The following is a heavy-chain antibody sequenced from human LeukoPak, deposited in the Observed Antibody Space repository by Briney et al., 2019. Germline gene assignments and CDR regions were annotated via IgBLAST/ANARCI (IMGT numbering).Heavy chain of an antibody. J-gene: IGHJ4*02. CDR1: GFTFSSYW. CDR2: IKQDGSEK. V-gene: IGHV3-7*01. CDR3: AREIGGGHFDY. D-gene: IGHD2-15*01. Sequence: GESLRLSCAASGFTFSSYWMSWVRQAPGKGLEWVANIKQDGSEKYYVDSVKGRFTISRDNAKNSLYLQMNSLRAEDTAVYYCAREIGGGHFDYWGQGTLVTVSS.